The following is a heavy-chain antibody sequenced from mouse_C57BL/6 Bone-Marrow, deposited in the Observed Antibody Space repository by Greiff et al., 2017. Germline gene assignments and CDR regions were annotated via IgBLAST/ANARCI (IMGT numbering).Heavy chain of an antibody. CDR2: ISNLAYSI. CDR1: GFTFSDYG. CDR3: ARRLRFYAMDY. D-gene: IGHD1-1*01. J-gene: IGHJ4*01. Sequence: EVQRVESGGGLVQPGGSLKLSCAASGFTFSDYGMAWVRQAPRKGAEGVAFISNLAYSIYYADTVTGRFTISRENAKNTLYLEMSSLRSEDTAMYYCARRLRFYAMDYWGQGTSVTVSS. V-gene: IGHV5-15*01.